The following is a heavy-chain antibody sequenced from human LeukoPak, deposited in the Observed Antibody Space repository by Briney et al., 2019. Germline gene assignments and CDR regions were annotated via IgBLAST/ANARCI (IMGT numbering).Heavy chain of an antibody. Sequence: SETLSLTCTVSGGSISYFYWSWIRQAAGKGLEWIGRMSSSGNNDYNASLKSRVTISVDTSKNRFSLKLTSVTAADTAVFYCARLPQRSDVLTSYANSFDYWGQGTLVTVSS. V-gene: IGHV4-4*07. D-gene: IGHD3-9*01. CDR2: MSSSGNN. CDR1: GGSISYFY. J-gene: IGHJ4*02. CDR3: ARLPQRSDVLTSYANSFDY.